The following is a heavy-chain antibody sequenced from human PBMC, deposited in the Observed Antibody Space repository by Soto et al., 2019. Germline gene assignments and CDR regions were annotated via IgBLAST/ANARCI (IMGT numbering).Heavy chain of an antibody. J-gene: IGHJ5*02. CDR3: AIDLPIAAAGTGDWFDP. CDR1: GFTFSSYG. D-gene: IGHD6-13*01. Sequence: VGSLRLSCAASGFTFSSYGMHWVRQAPGKGLEWVAVISYDGSNKYYADSVKGRFTISRDNSKNTLYLQMNSLRAEDTAVYYCAIDLPIAAAGTGDWFDPWGQGTLVTVSS. CDR2: ISYDGSNK. V-gene: IGHV3-30*03.